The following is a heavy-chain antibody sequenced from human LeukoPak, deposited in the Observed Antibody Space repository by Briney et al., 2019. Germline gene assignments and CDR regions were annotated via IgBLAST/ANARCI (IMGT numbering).Heavy chain of an antibody. J-gene: IGHJ4*02. D-gene: IGHD2/OR15-2a*01. V-gene: IGHV1-69*06. Sequence: ASVKVSCKASGGTFSSYAISWVRQAPGQGLEWMGGIIPIFGTANYAQKFQGRVTVTADKSTSTAYMELSSLRSEDTAVYYCASPRNREYYFDYWGQGTLVTVSS. CDR2: IIPIFGTA. CDR1: GGTFSSYA. CDR3: ASPRNREYYFDY.